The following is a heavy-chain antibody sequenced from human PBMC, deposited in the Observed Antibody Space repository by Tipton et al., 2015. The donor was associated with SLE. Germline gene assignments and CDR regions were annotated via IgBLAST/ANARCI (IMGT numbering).Heavy chain of an antibody. D-gene: IGHD3-22*01. Sequence: SLRLSCAASGFTFSSYAMYWVRQAPGKGLEWVAFIRYDGSNKYYADTVKGRFTISRDNSKNTLYLQMNSLRAEDTAVYYCAKVQGYDSSGYCDYWGQGTLVTVSS. CDR3: AKVQGYDSSGYCDY. CDR1: GFTFSSYA. J-gene: IGHJ4*02. V-gene: IGHV3-30*02. CDR2: IRYDGSNK.